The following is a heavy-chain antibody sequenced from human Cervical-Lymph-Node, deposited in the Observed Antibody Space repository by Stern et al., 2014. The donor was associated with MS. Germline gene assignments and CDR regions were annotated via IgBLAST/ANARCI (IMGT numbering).Heavy chain of an antibody. CDR2: ISYSGNT. CDR3: ARDGPQVGAGSFDI. Sequence: VQLVESGPGLVKPSQTLSLTCTVSGGSISSDDNYWNWIRQLPGKGLEWIGYISYSGNTYNTPSLKSRVTISADTSKNQFSLKLSSVTAADTAVYYCARDGPQVGAGSFDIWGRGTMVTVSS. CDR1: GGSISSDDNY. V-gene: IGHV4-31*03. J-gene: IGHJ3*02. D-gene: IGHD1-26*01.